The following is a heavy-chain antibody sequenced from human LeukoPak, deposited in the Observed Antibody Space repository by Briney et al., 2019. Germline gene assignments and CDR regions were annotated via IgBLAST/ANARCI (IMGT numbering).Heavy chain of an antibody. CDR1: TDSISSHY. Sequence: SETLSFTCAVSTDSISSHYWSWLRQPPGKGLEWIGYISYIGSTNYNPSLKSRVTIPIDTSKNQFSLKLRSVTAADTAVYYCARDLITVTKGFDIWGQGTMVSVSS. V-gene: IGHV4-59*11. D-gene: IGHD4-17*01. CDR3: ARDLITVTKGFDI. CDR2: ISYIGST. J-gene: IGHJ3*02.